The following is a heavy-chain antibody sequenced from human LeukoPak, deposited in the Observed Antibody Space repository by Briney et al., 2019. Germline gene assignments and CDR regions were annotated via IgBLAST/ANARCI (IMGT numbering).Heavy chain of an antibody. J-gene: IGHJ4*02. D-gene: IGHD2-2*01. V-gene: IGHV1-8*01. CDR3: ARENLQLLDIDY. Sequence: ASVKVSCKASGYTFTSYDINWVRQATGQGLEWMGWMNPNSGNTGYAQKFQGRVTMTRNTSISTAYMELSSLRSDDTAVYYCARENLQLLDIDYWGQGTLVTVSS. CDR2: MNPNSGNT. CDR1: GYTFTSYD.